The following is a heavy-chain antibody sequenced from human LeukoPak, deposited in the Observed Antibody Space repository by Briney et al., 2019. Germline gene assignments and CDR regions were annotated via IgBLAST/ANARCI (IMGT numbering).Heavy chain of an antibody. D-gene: IGHD2-15*01. CDR3: ARYRTQVAAERNYYYYMDV. Sequence: SETLSLTCTVSGGSISSYYWSWIRQPPGKGPEWIGYIYYSGSTNYNPSLKSRVTISVDTSKNQFSLKLSSVTAADTAVYYCARYRTQVAAERNYYYYMDVWGKGTTVTVSS. CDR1: GGSISSYY. CDR2: IYYSGST. J-gene: IGHJ6*03. V-gene: IGHV4-59*01.